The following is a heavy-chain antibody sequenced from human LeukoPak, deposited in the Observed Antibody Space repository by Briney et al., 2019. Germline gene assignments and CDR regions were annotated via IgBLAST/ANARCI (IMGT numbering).Heavy chain of an antibody. CDR1: GFTVSSNS. CDR3: ARRAGAYTHPYDY. Sequence: GGSLRLSCTVSGFTVSSNSMSWVRQAPGKGLEWVSFIYSAGSIYYSDSVKGRFTISIDNSKNTLYLQMNSLRAEDTAVYYCARRAGAYTHPYDYWGQGTLVTVSS. CDR2: IYSAGSI. J-gene: IGHJ4*02. V-gene: IGHV3-53*01. D-gene: IGHD3-16*01.